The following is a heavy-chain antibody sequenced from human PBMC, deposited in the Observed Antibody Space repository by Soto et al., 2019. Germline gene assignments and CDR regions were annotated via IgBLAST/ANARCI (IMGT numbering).Heavy chain of an antibody. CDR1: GGSISSYY. Sequence: SETLSLTCTVSGGSISSYYWSWIRQPPGKGLEWIGYIYYSGSTNYSPSLKSRVTISVDTSKNQFSLKLSSVTAADTAVYYCARGPSSGSYVDAFDIWGQGTMVTVSS. D-gene: IGHD1-26*01. CDR2: IYYSGST. J-gene: IGHJ3*02. CDR3: ARGPSSGSYVDAFDI. V-gene: IGHV4-59*01.